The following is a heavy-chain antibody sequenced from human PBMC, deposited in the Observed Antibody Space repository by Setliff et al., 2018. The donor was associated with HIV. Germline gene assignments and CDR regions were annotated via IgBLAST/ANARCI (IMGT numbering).Heavy chain of an antibody. Sequence: SETLSLTCGVSGETFRGYKWSWIRQSPGKGLEWIGEIDHIGSTTYNPSLKTRITMSPDTSKRQFSLKLSSVTAADTATYYCARRAMWGDLDYWGQGALVTVSS. D-gene: IGHD3-16*01. CDR1: GETFRGYK. V-gene: IGHV4-34*01. CDR3: ARRAMWGDLDY. CDR2: IDHIGST. J-gene: IGHJ4*02.